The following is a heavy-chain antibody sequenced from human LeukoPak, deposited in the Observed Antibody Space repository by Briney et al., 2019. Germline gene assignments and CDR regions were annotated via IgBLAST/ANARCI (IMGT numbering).Heavy chain of an antibody. V-gene: IGHV5-51*01. Sequence: GESLKISCQGSGYSFTSYWIGWVRQMPGKGLGWMGIIYPGDSDTRYSPSFQGQVTISADKSISTAYLQWSSLKASDTAMYYCARLHPYSSGWYIGADYWGQGTLVSVSS. J-gene: IGHJ4*02. CDR2: IYPGDSDT. D-gene: IGHD6-19*01. CDR3: ARLHPYSSGWYIGADY. CDR1: GYSFTSYW.